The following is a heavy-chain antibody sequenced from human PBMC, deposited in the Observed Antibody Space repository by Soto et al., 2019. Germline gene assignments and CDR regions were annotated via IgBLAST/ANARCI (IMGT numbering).Heavy chain of an antibody. CDR1: GFTFSKYG. CDR2: MSSDGRNE. J-gene: IGHJ4*02. V-gene: IGHV3-30*18. D-gene: IGHD2-21*02. CDR3: AKVGHIAVVTAWFDY. Sequence: QVQLVESGGGLVQPGRSLRLSCEVSGFTFSKYGMHWVRQAPGKGLEWVAVMSSDGRNEYYADSVKGRFTISRDNSNSTLYLQMSSLRPEDTAVYYCAKVGHIAVVTAWFDYWGQGTLVTVSS.